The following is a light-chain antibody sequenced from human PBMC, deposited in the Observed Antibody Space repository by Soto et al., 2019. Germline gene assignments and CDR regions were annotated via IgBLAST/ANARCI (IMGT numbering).Light chain of an antibody. CDR2: AAS. CDR1: QSISSY. V-gene: IGKV1-39*01. CDR3: QQSYRNPVT. Sequence: IQMTQSPSSLSASVVDRVTITCRASQSISSYLNWYHQKPGKAPKLLIFAASNLESGVPSRFSGSGSGTDFTLTISSLQPEDFATYYCQQSYRNPVTFGQGTRLEI. J-gene: IGKJ5*01.